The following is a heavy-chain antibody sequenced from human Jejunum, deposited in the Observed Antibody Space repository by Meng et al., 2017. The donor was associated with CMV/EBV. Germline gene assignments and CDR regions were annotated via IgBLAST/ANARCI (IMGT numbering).Heavy chain of an antibody. CDR3: ARDPYGGNSGIDY. V-gene: IGHV4-31*02. J-gene: IGHJ4*02. CDR1: GDSIRSPNNY. Sequence: TVSGDSIRSPNNYWSWIRQHPVRGLEWIGYIYYNGNTFYNPSLQSRFTMSVDTSKNQFSLHLDSVTAADTAVYYCARDPYGGNSGIDYWGQGTLVTVSS. CDR2: IYYNGNT. D-gene: IGHD4/OR15-4a*01.